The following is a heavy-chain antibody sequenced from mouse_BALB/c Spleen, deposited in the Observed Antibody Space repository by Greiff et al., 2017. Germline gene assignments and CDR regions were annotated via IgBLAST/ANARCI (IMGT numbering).Heavy chain of an antibody. Sequence: VQLQQSGAELVKPGASVKLSCTASGFNIKDTYMHWVKQRPEQGLEWIGRIDPANGNTKYDPKFPGKATITADTSSNTAYLQLSSLTSEDTAVYYCALDDYYAMDYWGQGTSVTVSS. J-gene: IGHJ4*01. CDR2: IDPANGNT. CDR3: ALDDYYAMDY. V-gene: IGHV14-3*02. CDR1: GFNIKDTY. D-gene: IGHD2-10*02.